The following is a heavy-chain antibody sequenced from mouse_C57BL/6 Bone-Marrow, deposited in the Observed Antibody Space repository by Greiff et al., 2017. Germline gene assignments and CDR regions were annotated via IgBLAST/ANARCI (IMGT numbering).Heavy chain of an antibody. CDR1: GYAFTNYL. V-gene: IGHV1-54*01. CDR2: INPGSGGT. Sequence: QVQLQQSGAELVRPGTSVKVSCKASGYAFTNYLIEWVKQRPGQGLEWIGVINPGSGGTNYNEKFKGKATLTADKSSSTAYMQLSSLTSEDSAVYLCARSGYDYAYYYAMDYWGQGTSVTVSS. D-gene: IGHD2-4*01. CDR3: ARSGYDYAYYYAMDY. J-gene: IGHJ4*01.